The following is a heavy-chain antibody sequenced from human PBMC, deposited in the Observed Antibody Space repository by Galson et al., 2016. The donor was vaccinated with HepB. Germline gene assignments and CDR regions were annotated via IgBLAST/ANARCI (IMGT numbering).Heavy chain of an antibody. CDR2: IHAGTST. CDR3: VRGSDLGSL. D-gene: IGHD1-26*01. J-gene: IGHJ4*02. V-gene: IGHV3-66*01. CDR1: AFSISGDY. Sequence: SLRLSCAGPAFSISGDYMNWVRQAPGKGLEWVSLIHAGTSTYYSDSVKGRFLISTDNAKNTLHLQMNSLRLEDTAVYYCVRGSDLGSLWGQGTLATVSS.